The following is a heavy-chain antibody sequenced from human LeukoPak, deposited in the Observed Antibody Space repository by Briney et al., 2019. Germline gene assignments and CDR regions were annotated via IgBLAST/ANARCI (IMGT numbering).Heavy chain of an antibody. Sequence: PGGSLRLSCAASGFSFSNYGMNWVRQAPGKGLEWVSYISSSGSTIYYADSVKGRFTISRDNAKNSLYLQMNSLRAEDTAVYYCASNYYDTYYYYYMDVWGKGTTVTISS. D-gene: IGHD3-22*01. CDR1: GFSFSNYG. V-gene: IGHV3-48*04. CDR3: ASNYYDTYYYYYMDV. CDR2: ISSSGSTI. J-gene: IGHJ6*03.